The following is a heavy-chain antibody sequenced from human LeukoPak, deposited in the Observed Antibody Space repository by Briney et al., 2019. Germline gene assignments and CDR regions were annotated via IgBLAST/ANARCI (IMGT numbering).Heavy chain of an antibody. CDR2: ISGSGGST. Sequence: GGSLRLSCADSGFTFSSYAMSWVRQAPGKGLEWVSAISGSGGSTYYADSVKGRFTISRDNSKNTLYLQMNSLRAEDTAVYYCAKSGGLGSYYYYGMDVWGQGTTVTVSS. CDR1: GFTFSSYA. CDR3: AKSGGLGSYYYYGMDV. V-gene: IGHV3-23*01. D-gene: IGHD3-10*01. J-gene: IGHJ6*02.